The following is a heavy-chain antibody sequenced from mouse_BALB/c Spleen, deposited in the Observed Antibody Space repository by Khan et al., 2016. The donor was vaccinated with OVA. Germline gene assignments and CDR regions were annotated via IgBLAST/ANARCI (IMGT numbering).Heavy chain of an antibody. CDR2: IYPGTDNT. J-gene: IGHJ2*01. CDR3: ARDEVLCYFDF. CDR1: GYIFTSYW. Sequence: QVQLKQSGAELVRPGASVKLSCKASGYIFTSYWIHWVKQRSGQGLEWIARIYPGTDNTYYNEKLKDKATLTADNSSSTAYMQLSSLKSEDSAVYFCARDEVLCYFDFWGAGTTVTVSS. V-gene: IGHV1-76*01.